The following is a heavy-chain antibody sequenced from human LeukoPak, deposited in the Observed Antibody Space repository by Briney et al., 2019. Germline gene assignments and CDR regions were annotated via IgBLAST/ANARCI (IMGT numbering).Heavy chain of an antibody. CDR2: IYPGDSDT. V-gene: IGHV5-51*01. J-gene: IGHJ4*02. Sequence: GESLKISCRGSGYSFITSWIGWVRQMPGKGLGWMGIIYPGDSDTRYSPSFQGQVTISADKSISTAYLQWSSLKASDTAMYYCATRDSSGYYPFDYWGQGTLVTVSS. CDR1: GYSFITSW. D-gene: IGHD3-22*01. CDR3: ATRDSSGYYPFDY.